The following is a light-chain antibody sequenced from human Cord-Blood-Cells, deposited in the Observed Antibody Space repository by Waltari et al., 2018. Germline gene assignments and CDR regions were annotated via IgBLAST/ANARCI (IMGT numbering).Light chain of an antibody. CDR3: SSYTRSSTWV. CDR2: EVS. V-gene: IGLV2-14*01. J-gene: IGLJ3*02. CDR1: SSDVGGYNY. Sequence: QSALTQPASVSGSPGQSITISCTGTSSDVGGYNYASWYQQHPGKAPKLMIYEVSNRPSGVSNRFSGSKSGNTASLTISGLQAEDEADYYCSSYTRSSTWVFGGGTKLTVL.